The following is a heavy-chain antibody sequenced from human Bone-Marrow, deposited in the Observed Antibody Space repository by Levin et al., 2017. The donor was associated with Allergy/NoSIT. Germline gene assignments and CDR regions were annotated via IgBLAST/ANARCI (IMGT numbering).Heavy chain of an antibody. V-gene: IGHV3-66*01. Sequence: GGALRLSCAASGFTVSGTDMSWLRQAPGKGLEWVSVIHSGDTTYYADSVKGRFTISRDNSKNTLSLQMNSLRVEDTAVYYCASRSVRFLGTPPSGFAWGYDGWGQGTTVTVSS. J-gene: IGHJ6*02. CDR2: IHSGDTT. CDR3: ASRSVRFLGTPPSGFAWGYDG. CDR1: GFTVSGTD. D-gene: IGHD3-3*01.